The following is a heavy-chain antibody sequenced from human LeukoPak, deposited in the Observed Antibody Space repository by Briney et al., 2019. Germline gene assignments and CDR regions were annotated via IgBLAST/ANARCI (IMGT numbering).Heavy chain of an antibody. Sequence: SGPTLMNPTQTLALTCTFSGFSLTTSGMCVNWLRQPPGKALEWLARIDWDDDKYYSTSLKTRLTISKDTSKNQVVLTMTNMDPVDSATYYCTRRRGYSYAFHYWGQGILVTVSS. CDR1: GFSLTTSGMC. CDR2: IDWDDDK. V-gene: IGHV2-70*11. D-gene: IGHD5-18*01. J-gene: IGHJ4*02. CDR3: TRRRGYSYAFHY.